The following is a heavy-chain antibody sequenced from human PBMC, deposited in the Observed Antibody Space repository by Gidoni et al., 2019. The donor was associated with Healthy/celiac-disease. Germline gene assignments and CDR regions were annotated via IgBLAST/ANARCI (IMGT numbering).Heavy chain of an antibody. D-gene: IGHD5-12*01. Sequence: QVQLQESGPGLVKPSQTLSLTCTVSGGSISSGSYYWSWIRQPAGKGLEWIGRIYTSGSTNYNPSLKSRVTISVDTSKNQFSLKLSSVTAADTAVYYCARGGIVATIDYWGQGTLVTVSS. V-gene: IGHV4-61*02. CDR1: GGSISSGSYY. J-gene: IGHJ4*02. CDR3: ARGGIVATIDY. CDR2: IYTSGST.